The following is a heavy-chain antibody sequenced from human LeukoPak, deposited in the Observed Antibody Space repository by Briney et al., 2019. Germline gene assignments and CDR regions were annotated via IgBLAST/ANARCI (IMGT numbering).Heavy chain of an antibody. CDR3: ARDRLPDYDFWSGYREASQNYYYYGMDV. CDR1: GGSISSGGYS. Sequence: PSETLSLTCAVSGGSISSGGYSWSWIRQPPGKGLGWIGYIYHSGSTYYNPSLKSRVTISVDRSKNQFSLKLSSVTAADTAVYYCARDRLPDYDFWSGYREASQNYYYYGMDVWGQGTTVTVSS. J-gene: IGHJ6*02. V-gene: IGHV4-30-2*01. D-gene: IGHD3-3*01. CDR2: IYHSGST.